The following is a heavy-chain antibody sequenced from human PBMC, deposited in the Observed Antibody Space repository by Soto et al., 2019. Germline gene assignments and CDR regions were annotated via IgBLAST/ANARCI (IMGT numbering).Heavy chain of an antibody. V-gene: IGHV4-39*07. CDR2: IYHSGST. J-gene: IGHJ4*02. D-gene: IGHD4-17*01. CDR3: ARVHYGDYDFGH. Sequence: SETLSLTCTFSGGSISSSSYYWGWIRQPPGKGLEWIGEIYHSGSTNYNPSLKSRVTISVDKSKNQFSLKLSSVTAADAAVYYCARVHYGDYDFGHWGQGTLVTVSS. CDR1: GGSISSSSYY.